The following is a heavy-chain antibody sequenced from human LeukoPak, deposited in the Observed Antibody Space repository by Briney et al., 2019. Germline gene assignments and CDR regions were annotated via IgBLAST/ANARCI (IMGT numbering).Heavy chain of an antibody. CDR1: GYTFTGYY. D-gene: IGHD3-10*01. J-gene: IGHJ4*02. Sequence: ASVKVSCKASGYTFTGYYMHWVRQAPGQGLEWMGWINPNSGGTNYAKKFQGRVTMTRDTSISTAYMELSRLRSDDTAVYYCARVYGSGSSGFFDYWGQGTLVTVSS. CDR3: ARVYGSGSSGFFDY. CDR2: INPNSGGT. V-gene: IGHV1-2*02.